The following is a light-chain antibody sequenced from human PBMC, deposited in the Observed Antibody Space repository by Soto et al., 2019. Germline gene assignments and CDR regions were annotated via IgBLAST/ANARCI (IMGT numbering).Light chain of an antibody. CDR1: QSTSIN. CDR2: GAS. Sequence: EIVLTQSPATLSVSPGERAILSCRASQSTSINLAWYHQKPGQAPRLLIYGASPRATDVPARFTGSGSGTEFTLTISSLQSEDFAVYYCQQYHKWPITFGQGTRLEIK. CDR3: QQYHKWPIT. V-gene: IGKV3-15*01. J-gene: IGKJ5*01.